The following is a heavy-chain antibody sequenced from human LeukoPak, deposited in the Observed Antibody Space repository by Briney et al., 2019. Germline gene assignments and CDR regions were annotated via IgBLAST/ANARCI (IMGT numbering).Heavy chain of an antibody. J-gene: IGHJ4*02. D-gene: IGHD6-19*01. CDR2: INHSGST. V-gene: IGHV4-34*01. CDR3: ARTQGLYQWLAPYAHYFDY. Sequence: SETLSLTCAVYGGSFSGYYWSWIRQPPGKGLEWIGEINHSGSTNYNPSLKSRVTISADTSKNQFSLKLSSVTAADTAVYYCARTQGLYQWLAPYAHYFDYWGQGTLVTVSS. CDR1: GGSFSGYY.